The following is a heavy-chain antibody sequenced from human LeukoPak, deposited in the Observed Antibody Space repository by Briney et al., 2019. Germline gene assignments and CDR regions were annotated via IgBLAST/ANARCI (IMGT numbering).Heavy chain of an antibody. Sequence: GGSLSLSCAPSGFIFRSYAMPWVRHAPGKGLEWVSVNSADGSTKYYAVSVKGRFTISRDDSQNSLYLQMNGLRGEDTAVYYCTRPPAARGSHFSVQRCVDTWGQGTLVTVSS. CDR2: NSADGSTK. D-gene: IGHD4-17*01. J-gene: IGHJ5*02. CDR3: TRPPAARGSHFSVQRCVDT. V-gene: IGHV3-30*01. CDR1: GFIFRSYA.